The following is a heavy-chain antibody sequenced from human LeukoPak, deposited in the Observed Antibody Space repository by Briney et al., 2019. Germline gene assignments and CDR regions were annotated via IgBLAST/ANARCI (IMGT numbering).Heavy chain of an antibody. CDR3: ASLYSSALYSLVG. CDR1: RGSTSSYY. Sequence: SETLSLTCTVSRGSTSSYYWSSIRQPPGEGLEWSVHISYSVSTNDNTSLNSRVTISVDTSKNQFSLKLSYVTAADTAVYYCASLYSSALYSLVGWGQGTLVTVSS. V-gene: IGHV4-59*08. J-gene: IGHJ4*02. D-gene: IGHD6-19*01. CDR2: ISYSVST.